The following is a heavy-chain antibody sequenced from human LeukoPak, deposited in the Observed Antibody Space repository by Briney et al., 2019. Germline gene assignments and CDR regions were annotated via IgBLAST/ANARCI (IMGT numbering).Heavy chain of an antibody. CDR1: GFNFNNFA. Sequence: GGSLRLSCAASGFNFNNFAMSWVRQAPGKGLEWLSAMTGPADTTYYAESVKGRFTISRDYSKSMVFLQINSLRVEDTAIYYCAKGAEIDHWGQGTLVTVSS. V-gene: IGHV3-23*01. CDR2: MTGPADTT. CDR3: AKGAEIDH. J-gene: IGHJ4*02.